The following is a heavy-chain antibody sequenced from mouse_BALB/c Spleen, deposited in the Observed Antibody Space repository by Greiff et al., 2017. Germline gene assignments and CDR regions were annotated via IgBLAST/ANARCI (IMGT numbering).Heavy chain of an antibody. D-gene: IGHD1-1*01. V-gene: IGHV3-1*02. CDR2: IHYSGST. CDR3: ARWLDYYGSSYWYFDV. Sequence: EVKLQESGPDLVKPSQSLSLTCTVTGYSITSGYSWHWIRQFPGNKLEWMGYIHYSGSTNYNPSLKSRISITRDTSKNQFFLQLNSVTTEDTATYYCARWLDYYGSSYWYFDVWGAGTTVTVSS. J-gene: IGHJ1*01. CDR1: GYSITSGYS.